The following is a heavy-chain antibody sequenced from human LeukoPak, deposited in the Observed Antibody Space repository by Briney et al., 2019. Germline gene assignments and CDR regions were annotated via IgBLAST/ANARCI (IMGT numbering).Heavy chain of an antibody. Sequence: PGGSLRLSCAVSGFTFSSYDMHWVRQATGKGLEWVSAIGFAGDTYYAGSVKGRFTISRENAKKSLYFQMNSLRAGDTAVYYCARGNILTGYEYWGQGTLVTVSS. J-gene: IGHJ4*02. V-gene: IGHV3-13*04. CDR2: IGFAGDT. D-gene: IGHD3-9*01. CDR1: GFTFSSYD. CDR3: ARGNILTGYEY.